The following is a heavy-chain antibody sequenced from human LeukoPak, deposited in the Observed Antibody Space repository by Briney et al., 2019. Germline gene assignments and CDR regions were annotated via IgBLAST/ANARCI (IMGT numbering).Heavy chain of an antibody. D-gene: IGHD1-1*01. V-gene: IGHV3-23*01. CDR2: ISGSGGST. J-gene: IGHJ4*02. CDR3: ARDGKEGINPDYFDY. CDR1: GFTFSSYA. Sequence: QPGGSLRLSCAASGFTFSSYAMSWVRRAPGKGLEWVSAISGSGGSTYYADSVKGRFTISRDNSKNTLYLQMNSLRAEDTAVYYCARDGKEGINPDYFDYWGQGTLVTVSS.